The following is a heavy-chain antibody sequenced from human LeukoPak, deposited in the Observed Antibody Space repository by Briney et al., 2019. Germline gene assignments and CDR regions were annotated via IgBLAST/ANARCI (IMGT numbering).Heavy chain of an antibody. D-gene: IGHD6-19*01. CDR2: INPDGSDK. CDR3: AGPPQAGPFDY. CDR1: GFTFSSYA. V-gene: IGHV3-7*01. Sequence: GGSLRLSCAASGFTFSSYAMSWVRQAPGKGLEWVANINPDGSDKNYVDSLKGRFTIFRDNAKNLLFLQMNSLSVEDTAVYYCAGPPQAGPFDYWGQGTLVTVSS. J-gene: IGHJ4*02.